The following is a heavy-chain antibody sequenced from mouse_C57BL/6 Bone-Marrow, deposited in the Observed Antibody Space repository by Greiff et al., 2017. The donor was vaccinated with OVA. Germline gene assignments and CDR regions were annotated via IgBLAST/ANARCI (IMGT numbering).Heavy chain of an antibody. D-gene: IGHD1-1*01. J-gene: IGHJ4*01. CDR1: GFNIKDDY. V-gene: IGHV14-4*01. Sequence: VQLKESGAELVRPGASVKLSCTASGFNIKDDYMHWVKQRPEQGLEWIGWIDPENGDTDYASKFQGKATLTADTSSKAAYLQISSLTSEDTAVYYCTTYYVGPDAMDYWGQGTTVTDSS. CDR2: IDPENGDT. CDR3: TTYYVGPDAMDY.